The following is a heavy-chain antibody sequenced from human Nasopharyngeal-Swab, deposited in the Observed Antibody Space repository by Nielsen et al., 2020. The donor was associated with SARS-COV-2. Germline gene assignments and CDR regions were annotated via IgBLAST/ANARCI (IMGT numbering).Heavy chain of an antibody. CDR3: ARVGTIAARWGYFDY. D-gene: IGHD6-6*01. J-gene: IGHJ4*02. Sequence: SQTLSLTCAVYGGSFSSYYWSWIRQPAGKGLEWIGRIYTSGSTNYNPSLKSRVTISVDTSKNQFSLKLSSVTAADTAVYYCARVGTIAARWGYFDYWGQGTLVTVSS. CDR1: GGSFSSYY. V-gene: IGHV4-59*10. CDR2: IYTSGST.